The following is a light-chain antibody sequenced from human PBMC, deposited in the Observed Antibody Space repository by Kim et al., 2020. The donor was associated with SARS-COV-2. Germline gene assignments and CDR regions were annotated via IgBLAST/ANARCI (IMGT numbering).Light chain of an antibody. V-gene: IGLV1-40*01. CDR2: GNS. J-gene: IGLJ3*02. Sequence: GQRVTNSCTGSSSNIGAGYDVHWYQQLPGTAPKLLIYGNSNRPSGVPDRFSGSKSGTSASLAITGLQAEDEADYYCQSYDSSLNWVFGGGTQLTVL. CDR3: QSYDSSLNWV. CDR1: SSNIGAGYD.